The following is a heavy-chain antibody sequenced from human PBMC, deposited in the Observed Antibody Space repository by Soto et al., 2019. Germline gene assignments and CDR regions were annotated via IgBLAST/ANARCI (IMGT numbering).Heavy chain of an antibody. V-gene: IGHV4-31*03. J-gene: IGHJ4*02. Sequence: PSETLSLTCSVSGGSISSSGYYCTWIRQHPGKGLEWIGYVYYSGSTYYNPSLKSRVTISVDASRNQFSLNLRSVTAADTAVYYCAIDRGGYYHFDHWGQGTMGT. CDR2: VYYSGST. CDR3: AIDRGGYYHFDH. CDR1: GGSISSSGYY. D-gene: IGHD3-22*01.